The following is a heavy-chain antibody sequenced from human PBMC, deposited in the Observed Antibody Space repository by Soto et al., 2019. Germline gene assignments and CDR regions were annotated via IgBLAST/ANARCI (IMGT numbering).Heavy chain of an antibody. CDR3: AKDLRGGATPRYYFDY. J-gene: IGHJ4*02. D-gene: IGHD1-26*01. V-gene: IGHV3-23*01. Sequence: EVQLLESGGGLVQPGGSLRLSCAASGFTFSSYAMSWVRQAPGKGLEWVSAISGSGGSTYYADSVKGRFTISRDNSKNTLYLQMNSLRAEDTAVYYCAKDLRGGATPRYYFDYWCQGTLVTVSS. CDR1: GFTFSSYA. CDR2: ISGSGGST.